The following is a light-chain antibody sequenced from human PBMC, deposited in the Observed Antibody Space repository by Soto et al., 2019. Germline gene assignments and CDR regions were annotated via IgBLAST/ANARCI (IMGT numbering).Light chain of an antibody. CDR2: EVT. CDR1: SCDIGKYDR. CDR3: SSYISTSRYV. Sequence: QSVLTQPPSVSGSPGQSVTISCTGTSCDIGKYDRVSWYQQSPGTAPKLIIYEVTNRPSGVPARFSGSKSGNTALLTISGLQAEDEADYYCSSYISTSRYVFGAGTKVTVL. V-gene: IGLV2-18*02. J-gene: IGLJ1*01.